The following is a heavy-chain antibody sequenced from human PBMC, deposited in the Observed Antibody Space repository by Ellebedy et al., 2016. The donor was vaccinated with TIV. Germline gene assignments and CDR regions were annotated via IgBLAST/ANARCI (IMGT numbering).Heavy chain of an antibody. Sequence: GESLKISCKGSGYSFTTYWIGWVRQMPGKGLEWMGITYPGNSDTTYSPSFQGQVTISADKSISTAYLQWSSLKASDTAMYYCARHNGDSAFDNWGQGTLVIVSS. CDR2: TYPGNSDT. D-gene: IGHD2-8*01. CDR3: ARHNGDSAFDN. J-gene: IGHJ4*02. CDR1: GYSFTTYW. V-gene: IGHV5-51*01.